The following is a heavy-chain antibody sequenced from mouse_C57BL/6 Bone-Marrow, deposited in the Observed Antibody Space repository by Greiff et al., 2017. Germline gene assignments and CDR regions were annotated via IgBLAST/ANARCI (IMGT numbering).Heavy chain of an antibody. CDR2: INPSNGGP. CDR1: GYTFTSYW. CDR3: ARDGTYYFFMDY. J-gene: IGHJ4*01. V-gene: IGHV1-53*01. Sequence: QVQLQQPGTELVKPGASVKLSCKASGYTFTSYWMHWVKPRPGQGLEWIGNINPSNGGPNYNEKFKSKATLTVDTSSSTAYMQLSSLTSEDSAVYYCARDGTYYFFMDYWGQGTSVTVSA. D-gene: IGHD2-10*01.